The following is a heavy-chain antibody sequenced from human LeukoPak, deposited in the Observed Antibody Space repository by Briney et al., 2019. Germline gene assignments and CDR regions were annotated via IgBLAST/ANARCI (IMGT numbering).Heavy chain of an antibody. Sequence: SETLSLTCTVSGGSISSYYWSWIRQPPGKGLEWVGYIYYSGSTNYNSSLKSRVTISVDTSKNLFSLKLSSVTAADTAVYYCARHSSATGWFDPWGQGTLITVSS. CDR3: ARHSSATGWFDP. V-gene: IGHV4-59*08. D-gene: IGHD3-22*01. CDR1: GGSISSYY. CDR2: IYYSGST. J-gene: IGHJ5*02.